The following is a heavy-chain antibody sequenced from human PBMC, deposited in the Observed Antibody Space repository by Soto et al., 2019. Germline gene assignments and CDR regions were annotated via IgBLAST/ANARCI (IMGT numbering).Heavy chain of an antibody. CDR1: GCTFSSYT. CDR2: IIPILGIA. D-gene: IGHD1-7*01. CDR3: ARASSITGTTSGAPYY. J-gene: IGHJ4*02. V-gene: IGHV1-69*02. Sequence: ASVKVSCKASGCTFSSYTISWVRQAPGQGLEWMGRIIPILGIANYAQKFQGRVTITADESTSTAYMELSSLRSEDTAVYYCARASSITGTTSGAPYYWGQGTLVTVSS.